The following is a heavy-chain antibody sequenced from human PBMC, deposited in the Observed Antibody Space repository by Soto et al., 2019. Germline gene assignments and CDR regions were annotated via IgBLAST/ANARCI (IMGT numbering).Heavy chain of an antibody. D-gene: IGHD6-13*01. J-gene: IGHJ4*02. Sequence: GGSLRLSCAASGFTFSSYAMSWVRQAPGKGLEWVSAISGSGGSTYYADSVKGRFTISRDNSKNTLYLQMNSLRAEDTAVYYCAIGGQQLAWFSDYFDYWGQGTLVTVSS. CDR2: ISGSGGST. CDR1: GFTFSSYA. CDR3: AIGGQQLAWFSDYFDY. V-gene: IGHV3-23*01.